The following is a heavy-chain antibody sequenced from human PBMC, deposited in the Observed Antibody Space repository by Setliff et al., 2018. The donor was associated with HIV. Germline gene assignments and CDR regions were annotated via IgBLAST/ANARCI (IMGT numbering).Heavy chain of an antibody. CDR3: ARAPITIFGVIIIPVYFDY. V-gene: IGHV4-38-2*02. Sequence: SETLSLTCTVSGGSISSYYWGWVRQPPEKGLEWIGSFYHSGSTYYNPSLKSRVTISVDTSKNQFSLKLSSVTAADTAVYYCARAPITIFGVIIIPVYFDYWGQGT. CDR1: GGSISSYY. D-gene: IGHD3-3*01. J-gene: IGHJ4*02. CDR2: FYHSGST.